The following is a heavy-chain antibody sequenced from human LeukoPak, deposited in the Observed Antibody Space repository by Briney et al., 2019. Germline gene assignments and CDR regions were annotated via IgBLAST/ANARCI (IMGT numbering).Heavy chain of an antibody. CDR2: ISYDGTGK. D-gene: IGHD3-3*01. J-gene: IGHJ4*02. CDR1: GFTFNSYS. Sequence: GGSLRLSCAASGFTFNSYSMNWVRQAPGKGLEWVAVISYDGTGKYYADSVKGRFTISRDNSKNTLYLQMNSLRAEDTAVYYCARDPGMDYDFWSGLVFDYWGQGTLVTVSS. V-gene: IGHV3-30*03. CDR3: ARDPGMDYDFWSGLVFDY.